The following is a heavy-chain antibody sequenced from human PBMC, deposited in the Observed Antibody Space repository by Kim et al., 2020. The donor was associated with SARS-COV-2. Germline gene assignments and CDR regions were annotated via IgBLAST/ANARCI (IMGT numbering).Heavy chain of an antibody. CDR2: TYYRSKWYN. Sequence: SQTLSLTCAISGDSVSSNSAAWNWIRQSPSRGLEWLGRTYYRSKWYNDYAVSVKSRITINPDTSKNQFSLQLNSVTPEDTAVYYCARASAAHLGGGSNDAFDIWGQGTMVTVSS. J-gene: IGHJ3*02. CDR3: ARASAAHLGGGSNDAFDI. CDR1: GDSVSSNSAA. V-gene: IGHV6-1*01. D-gene: IGHD3-16*01.